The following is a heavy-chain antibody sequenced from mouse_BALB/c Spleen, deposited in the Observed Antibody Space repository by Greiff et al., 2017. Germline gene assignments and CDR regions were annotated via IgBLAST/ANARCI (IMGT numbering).Heavy chain of an antibody. CDR2: ISSGGSYT. Sequence: EVQLVESGGGLVKPGGSLKLSCAASGFTFSSYAMSWVRQSPEKRLEWVAEISSGGSYTYYPDTVTGRFTISRDNAKNTLYLEMSSLRSEDTAMYYCARSPYDYDGGFDYWGQGTTLTVSS. D-gene: IGHD2-4*01. J-gene: IGHJ2*01. CDR3: ARSPYDYDGGFDY. V-gene: IGHV5-9-4*01. CDR1: GFTFSSYA.